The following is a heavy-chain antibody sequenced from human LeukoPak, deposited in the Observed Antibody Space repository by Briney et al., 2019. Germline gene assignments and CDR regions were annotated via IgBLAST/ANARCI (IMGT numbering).Heavy chain of an antibody. V-gene: IGHV1-69*13. CDR3: ARDSYYDSSGQFPGGRDYFDY. J-gene: IGHJ4*02. Sequence: ASVKVSCKASRGTFSSYAISWVRQAPGQGLEWMGGIIPIFGTANYAQKFQGRVTITADESTSTAYMELSSLRSEDTAVYYCARDSYYDSSGQFPGGRDYFDYWGQGTLVTVSS. CDR2: IIPIFGTA. CDR1: RGTFSSYA. D-gene: IGHD3-22*01.